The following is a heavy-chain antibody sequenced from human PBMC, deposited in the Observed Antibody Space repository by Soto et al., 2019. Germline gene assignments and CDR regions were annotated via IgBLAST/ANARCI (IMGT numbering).Heavy chain of an antibody. CDR2: ISGSGSII. J-gene: IGHJ4*02. CDR3: VRGEXNILPPAYRKWGIYFDF. V-gene: IGHV3-48*03. Sequence: PGGSLRLSCETSGFTFTNFDLSWVRQAPGKGLEWVAFISGSGSIIYYTDSVKGRFTISKDDARTSLFLQMDTLRPEDTAVYYCVRGEXNILPPAYRKWGIYFDFWGQGTLVTVSS. D-gene: IGHD3-16*01. CDR1: GFTFTNFD.